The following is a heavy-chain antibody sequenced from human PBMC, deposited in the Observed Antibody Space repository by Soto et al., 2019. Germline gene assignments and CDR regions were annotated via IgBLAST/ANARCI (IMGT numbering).Heavy chain of an antibody. CDR2: IIPIFGTA. Sequence: SVKVSCKASGGTFSSYAISWVRQAPGQGLEWMGGIIPIFGTANYAQKFQGRVTITADESTSTAYMELSSLRSEGTAVYYCARPSTVVKDAFDIWGQGTMVTVSS. CDR3: ARPSTVVKDAFDI. D-gene: IGHD4-17*01. J-gene: IGHJ3*02. CDR1: GGTFSSYA. V-gene: IGHV1-69*13.